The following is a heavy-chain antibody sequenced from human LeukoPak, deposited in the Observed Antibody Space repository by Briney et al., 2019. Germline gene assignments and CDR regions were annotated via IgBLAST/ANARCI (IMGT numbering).Heavy chain of an antibody. Sequence: PSETLSLTCTVSGGSISSYYWSWIRQPPGKGLEWIGYIHYSGSTSYNPSPRSRVTISVDTSKNQFSLKLSSVTAADTAVYYCARLTNYGSGNYYNDYWGQGTLVTVSS. J-gene: IGHJ4*02. CDR1: GGSISSYY. CDR2: IHYSGST. CDR3: ARLTNYGSGNYYNDY. V-gene: IGHV4-59*13. D-gene: IGHD3-10*01.